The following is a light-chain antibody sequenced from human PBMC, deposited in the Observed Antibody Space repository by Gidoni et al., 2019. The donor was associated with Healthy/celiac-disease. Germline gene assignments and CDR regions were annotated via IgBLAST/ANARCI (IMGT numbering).Light chain of an antibody. CDR1: QSVSRY. CDR3: QQRSNWPPST. V-gene: IGKV3-11*01. Sequence: EIVLTQSPATLSLSPGERATLSCRASQSVSRYLAWYQQKPGQAPRLLIYDASNRATGIPARFSGSGSGTDFTLTISSLEPEDFAVYYCQQRSNWPPSTFGQXTRLEIK. CDR2: DAS. J-gene: IGKJ5*01.